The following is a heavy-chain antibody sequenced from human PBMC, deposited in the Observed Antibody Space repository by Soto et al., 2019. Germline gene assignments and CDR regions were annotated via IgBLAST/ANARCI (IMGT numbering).Heavy chain of an antibody. V-gene: IGHV3-30-3*01. CDR3: ARPGMGRYCSGGSCYLEGYYGMDG. CDR1: GFTCSSYA. J-gene: IGHJ6*02. D-gene: IGHD2-15*01. Sequence: QVQLVESGGGVDQPGRSLRLSCAASGFTCSSYAMNWVRQAPGTGLEWVAVISYDGSNKYQADSVKGRFTISRDNSKNTLYLQVTSLRAEDTAVYYCARPGMGRYCSGGSCYLEGYYGMDGWGQGTTVTVSS. CDR2: ISYDGSNK.